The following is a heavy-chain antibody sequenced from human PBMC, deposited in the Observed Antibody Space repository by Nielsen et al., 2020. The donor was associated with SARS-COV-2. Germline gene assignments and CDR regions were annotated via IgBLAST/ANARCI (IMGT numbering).Heavy chain of an antibody. V-gene: IGHV1-18*01. D-gene: IGHD2-2*01. CDR2: ISAYNGNT. J-gene: IGHJ2*01. Sequence: WVRQAPGQGLEWMGWISAYNGNTNYAQKLQGRVTITADESTSTAYMELSSLRSEDTAVYYCARSDVVVPDKGGDWYFDLWGRGTLVTVSS. CDR3: ARSDVVVPDKGGDWYFDL.